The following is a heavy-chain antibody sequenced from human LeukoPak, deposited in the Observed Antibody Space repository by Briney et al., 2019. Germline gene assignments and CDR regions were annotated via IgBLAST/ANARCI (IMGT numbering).Heavy chain of an antibody. J-gene: IGHJ4*02. CDR1: GFTFSNYW. Sequence: GGSLRLSCAASGFTFSNYWMSWVRQAPGKGLEWVANIKEDGSIEDYVDSVKGRFTVSRDNAKNSLYLQMNSLRAEDTAVYYCTTIRPDYWGQGTLVTVSS. D-gene: IGHD5-12*01. CDR3: TTIRPDY. V-gene: IGHV3-7*01. CDR2: IKEDGSIE.